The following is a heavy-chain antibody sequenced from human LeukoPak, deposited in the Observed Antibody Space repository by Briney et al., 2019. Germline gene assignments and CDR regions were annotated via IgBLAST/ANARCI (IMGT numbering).Heavy chain of an antibody. CDR3: ARGSDSSSWYGRSENDY. CDR2: MNPNSGNT. J-gene: IGHJ4*02. CDR1: GYTFTGYD. Sequence: ASVKVSCKASGYTFTGYDINWVRQATGQGLEWMGWMNPNSGNTGYAQKFQGRVTMTRNTSISTAYMELSSLRSEDTAVYYCARGSDSSSWYGRSENDYWGQGTLVTVSS. D-gene: IGHD6-13*01. V-gene: IGHV1-8*01.